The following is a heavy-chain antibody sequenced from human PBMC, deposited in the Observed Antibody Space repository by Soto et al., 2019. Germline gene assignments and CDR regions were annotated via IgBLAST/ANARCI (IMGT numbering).Heavy chain of an antibody. CDR3: AKDEGRFLRNYFNYGIDV. CDR1: GFDFSDHG. CDR2: ISYDGTAK. Sequence: LRLSCAASGFDFSDHGMHWVRQAPGEGLEWVTVISYDGTAKYYKESVKGRFTTSRDNSKKTLYLQIDSLRVEDTAVYYCAKDEGRFLRNYFNYGIDVWGLGTTVTVSS. V-gene: IGHV3-33*03. J-gene: IGHJ6*02. D-gene: IGHD3-3*01.